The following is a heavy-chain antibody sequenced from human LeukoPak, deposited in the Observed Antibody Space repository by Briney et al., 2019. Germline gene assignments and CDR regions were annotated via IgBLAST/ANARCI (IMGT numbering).Heavy chain of an antibody. J-gene: IGHJ4*02. CDR3: ARGASIGYYDFWSGRF. V-gene: IGHV1-2*02. CDR2: INPNSGGT. CDR1: GYTFTGYY. Sequence: ASVKVSCKASGYTFTGYYMHWVRQAPGQGLEWMGWINPNSGGTNYAQKFQGRVTMTRDTSISTAYMELSRLRSDDTAVYYCARGASIGYYDFWSGRFWGQGTLVTVSS. D-gene: IGHD3-3*01.